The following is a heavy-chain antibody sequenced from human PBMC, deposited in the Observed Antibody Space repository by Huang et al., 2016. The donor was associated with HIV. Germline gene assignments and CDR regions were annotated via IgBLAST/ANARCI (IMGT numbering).Heavy chain of an antibody. J-gene: IGHJ4*02. CDR1: GFTFSLYG. CDR2: ISYEGKTK. Sequence: QVQLVESGGGVVQPGRSLRISCAASGFTFSLYGMHWVRQAPGKGLEWVAVISYEGKTKNYADSVKGRFTISRENSKTTLYLQMNRLRVEDTALYYCAKGGSAAAVLDFWGQGTLVTVSS. D-gene: IGHD6-13*01. V-gene: IGHV3-30*18. CDR3: AKGGSAAAVLDF.